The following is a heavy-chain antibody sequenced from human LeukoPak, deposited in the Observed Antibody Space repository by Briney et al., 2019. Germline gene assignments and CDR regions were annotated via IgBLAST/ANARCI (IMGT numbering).Heavy chain of an antibody. CDR1: GGSFSGYY. V-gene: IGHV4-34*01. CDR3: ARSRVRRYCSSTSCYAFFGY. CDR2: INHSGST. D-gene: IGHD2-2*01. Sequence: SETLSLTCAVYGGSFSGYYWSWIRQPPGKGLEWIGEINHSGSTNYNPSLKSRVTISVDTSKNQFSLKLSSVTAADTAVYYCARSRVRRYCSSTSCYAFFGYWGQGTLVTVSS. J-gene: IGHJ4*02.